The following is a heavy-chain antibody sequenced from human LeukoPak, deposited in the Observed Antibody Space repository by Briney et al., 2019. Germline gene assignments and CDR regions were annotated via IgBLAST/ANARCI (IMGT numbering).Heavy chain of an antibody. J-gene: IGHJ5*02. CDR1: GFTFSSYS. Sequence: GGSLRLSCAASGFTFSSYSMNWVRQAPGKGLEWFSTISGGGVSTYYADSVRGRFTISRDNSKNTLYLQMNSLRAEDTAVYYCAKDSTSAWFDPWGQGTLVTVSS. CDR3: AKDSTSAWFDP. V-gene: IGHV3-23*01. CDR2: ISGGGVST.